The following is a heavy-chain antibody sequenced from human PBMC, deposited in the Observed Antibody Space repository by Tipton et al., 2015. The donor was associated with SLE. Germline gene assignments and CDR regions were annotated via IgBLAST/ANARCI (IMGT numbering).Heavy chain of an antibody. V-gene: IGHV3-20*04. CDR3: ASRSVSFYFDY. Sequence: SLRLSCAASGFTFDDYGMSGVRQAPGKGLEWVSGINWNGGSTGYADSVKGRLTISRDNAKNSLYLQMNSLRAEDTAVYYCASRSVSFYFDYWGQGTLVTVSS. J-gene: IGHJ4*02. CDR2: INWNGGST. CDR1: GFTFDDYG.